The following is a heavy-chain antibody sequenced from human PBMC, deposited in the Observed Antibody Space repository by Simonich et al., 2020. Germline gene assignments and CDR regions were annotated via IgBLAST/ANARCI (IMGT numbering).Heavy chain of an antibody. CDR3: ARHDRWLQFYFDY. V-gene: IGHV4-59*08. J-gene: IGHJ4*02. CDR1: GGSISSYY. D-gene: IGHD5-12*01. Sequence: QVQLQESGPGLVKPSETLSLTCTVSGGSISSYYGSWIRQPPGKGLEWFGYIYYSGSTNYTPSLKSRVTISVDTSKNQFSLKLSSVTAADTAVYYCARHDRWLQFYFDYWGQGTLVTVSS. CDR2: IYYSGST.